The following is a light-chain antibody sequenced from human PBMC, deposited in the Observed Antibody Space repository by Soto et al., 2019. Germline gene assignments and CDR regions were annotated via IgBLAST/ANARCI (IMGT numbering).Light chain of an antibody. V-gene: IGKV1D-12*01. CDR3: QQANSFPLP. CDR1: QDIKNW. CDR2: TTS. J-gene: IGKJ4*01. Sequence: DIQMTQSPSSVSASVGDRVTITCRASQDIKNWLAWYQQKPGKAPKPLILTTSTLHSGVPSRFSGSGSGTEFTLTISSLQPEDFATYYCQQANSFPLPFGGGTKVESK.